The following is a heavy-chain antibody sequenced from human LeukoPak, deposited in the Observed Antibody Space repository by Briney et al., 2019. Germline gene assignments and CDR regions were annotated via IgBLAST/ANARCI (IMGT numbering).Heavy chain of an antibody. CDR3: ARGVLYSCGWYAGLDY. D-gene: IGHD6-19*01. V-gene: IGHV4-34*01. CDR1: GGSFSGYY. Sequence: PSETLSLTCAVYGGSFSGYYWSWIRQPPGKGLEWIGEINHSGSTNYNPSLKSRVTISVDTSKNQFSLKLSSVTAADTAVYYCARGVLYSCGWYAGLDYWGQGTLVTVSS. J-gene: IGHJ4*02. CDR2: INHSGST.